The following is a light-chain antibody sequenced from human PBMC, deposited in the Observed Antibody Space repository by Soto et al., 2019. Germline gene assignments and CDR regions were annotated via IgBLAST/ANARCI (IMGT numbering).Light chain of an antibody. J-gene: IGKJ2*01. CDR3: QQGHNWPLT. Sequence: EIVMTQSPATLSVSPGERATLSCRASQSISGELAWYQQKPGQPPRLLIYGASTRATGVPGRFTGSGSGSEFTLTISGLPSEDFAVYYCQQGHNWPLTFGQGTRLE. CDR1: QSISGE. CDR2: GAS. V-gene: IGKV3-15*01.